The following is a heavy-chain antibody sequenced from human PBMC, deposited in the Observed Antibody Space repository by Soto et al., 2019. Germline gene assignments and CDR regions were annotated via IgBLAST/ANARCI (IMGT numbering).Heavy chain of an antibody. J-gene: IGHJ5*02. D-gene: IGHD3-10*01. CDR1: GFTFSSYA. V-gene: IGHV3-23*01. Sequence: PGGSLRLSCAASGFTFSSYAMSWVRQAPGKGLEWVSTITGGGGSTYYADSVKGRFTISRDNSKYTLYLQMNSLRAEDTAVYYCAKDRSGSLGYNWFDPWGQGTLVTVSS. CDR2: ITGGGGST. CDR3: AKDRSGSLGYNWFDP.